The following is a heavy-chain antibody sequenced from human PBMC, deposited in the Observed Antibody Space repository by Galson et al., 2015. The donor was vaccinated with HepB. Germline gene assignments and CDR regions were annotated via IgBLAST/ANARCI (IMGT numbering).Heavy chain of an antibody. D-gene: IGHD5-24*01. Sequence: SVKVSCKASRYTFTDYDISWVRQAPGQGLEWMGWINAYNGNTNYAQKLQGRVTMTTDTSTSTAYMELRSLRSDDTAVYYCARREMATHYYYYGMDVWGQGTRSPSP. CDR2: INAYNGNT. CDR1: RYTFTDYD. V-gene: IGHV1-18*01. CDR3: ARREMATHYYYYGMDV. J-gene: IGHJ6*02.